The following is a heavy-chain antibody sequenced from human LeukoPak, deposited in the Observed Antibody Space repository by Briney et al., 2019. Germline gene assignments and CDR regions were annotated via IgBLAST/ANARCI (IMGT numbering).Heavy chain of an antibody. D-gene: IGHD4-23*01. CDR2: INPKSGGT. J-gene: IGHJ5*02. Sequence: ASVKVSCKASGYTFSGYYMHWVRQAPGQGLEWMGWINPKSGGTNEAQKFHDRVTMTRDTSISTAYMDLSSLTSDDTAVYYCARSNYGGQGAGDNWFDPWGQGTLVTVSS. CDR3: ARSNYGGQGAGDNWFDP. CDR1: GYTFSGYY. V-gene: IGHV1-2*02.